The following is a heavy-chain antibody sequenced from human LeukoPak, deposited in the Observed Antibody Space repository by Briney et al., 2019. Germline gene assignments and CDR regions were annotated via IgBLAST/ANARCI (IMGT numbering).Heavy chain of an antibody. CDR1: GYTSISYG. CDR3: ARDCIGCHGFDY. D-gene: IGHD2-15*01. J-gene: IGHJ4*02. CDR2: VSAYAGDT. Sequence: VASVKVSCKASGYTSISYGISWVRQAPGQGLEWMGWVSAYAGDTNYVQKFQGRVTMTTDTSTSTAYMELRSLRFDDTAVYYCARDCIGCHGFDYWGQGTLVTVSS. V-gene: IGHV1-18*01.